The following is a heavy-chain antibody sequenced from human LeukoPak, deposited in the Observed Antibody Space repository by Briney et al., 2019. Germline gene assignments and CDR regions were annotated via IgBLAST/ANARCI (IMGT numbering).Heavy chain of an antibody. V-gene: IGHV4-59*01. CDR2: IYYRGFT. CDR3: AGVFSGRRPFEL. D-gene: IGHD3-10*01. CDR1: GDSINSYY. J-gene: IGHJ4*02. Sequence: PSETLSLTCTAPGDSINSYYWNWIRQPPGKGLEWIGYIYYRGFTNYNPSLKSRVSTSIDTSKKQFSLKLSSVTAADTAIYYCAGVFSGRRPFELWGKGTLVTVSS.